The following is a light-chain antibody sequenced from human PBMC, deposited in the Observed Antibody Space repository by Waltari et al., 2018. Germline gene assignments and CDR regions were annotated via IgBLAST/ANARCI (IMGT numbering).Light chain of an antibody. CDR1: QSISSW. J-gene: IGKJ1*01. CDR3: QQYNSYSPSWT. CDR2: KAS. Sequence: DIQMTQSPSTLSASVGDRVPITSRASQSISSWLAWYQQKPGKAPKLLIYKASSLESGVPSRFSGSGSGTEFTLTISSLQPDDFATYYCQQYNSYSPSWTFGQGTKVEIK. V-gene: IGKV1-5*03.